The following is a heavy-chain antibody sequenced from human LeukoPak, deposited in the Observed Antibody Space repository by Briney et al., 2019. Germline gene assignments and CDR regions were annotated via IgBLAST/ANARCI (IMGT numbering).Heavy chain of an antibody. Sequence: SETLSLTCAVYGGSFSGYYWGWIRQPPGKGLEWIGEINHSGSTNYNPSLKSRVTISVDTSKNQFSLKLSSVTAADTAVYYCASRAYYYYDRGYYFDYWGQGTLVTVSS. V-gene: IGHV4-34*01. D-gene: IGHD3-22*01. CDR3: ASRAYYYYDRGYYFDY. CDR2: INHSGST. CDR1: GGSFSGYY. J-gene: IGHJ4*02.